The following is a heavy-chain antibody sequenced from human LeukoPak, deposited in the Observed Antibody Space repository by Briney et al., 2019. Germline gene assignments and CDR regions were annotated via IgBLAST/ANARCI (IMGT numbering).Heavy chain of an antibody. CDR1: GGSISSYY. CDR2: IYTTGGT. Sequence: SETLSLTCTVSGGSISSYYDNWIRQPAGKGLEWIGRIYTTGGTNYNPSLKSRVTMSADTSKNQFSLKLSSVTAADTAVYYCARGSYGSGLDYWGQGALVTVSS. D-gene: IGHD3-10*01. CDR3: ARGSYGSGLDY. V-gene: IGHV4-4*07. J-gene: IGHJ4*02.